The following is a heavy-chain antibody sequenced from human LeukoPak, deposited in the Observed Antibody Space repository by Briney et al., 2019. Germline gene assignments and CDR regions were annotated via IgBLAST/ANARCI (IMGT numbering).Heavy chain of an antibody. V-gene: IGHV3-30*18. CDR2: ISYDGNTI. D-gene: IGHD1-26*01. J-gene: IGHJ3*01. CDR1: GFSFSSYG. Sequence: GGSLRLSCAASGFSFSSYGMHWVRQAPGKGLVWLTVISYDGNTICYADSVKGRFTISRDNSKNTLYLQMNSLRIEDTAVYFCAKDLSVVGAHDSFDVWGQGTMVTVSS. CDR3: AKDLSVVGAHDSFDV.